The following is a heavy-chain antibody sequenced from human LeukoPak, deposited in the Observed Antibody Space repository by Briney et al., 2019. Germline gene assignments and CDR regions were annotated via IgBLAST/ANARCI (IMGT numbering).Heavy chain of an antibody. V-gene: IGHV1-2*02. CDR1: GYTFTAYY. Sequence: GASVQVSCKAPGYTFTAYYIHWVRQAPGQGLEWMGWINPNTGGTNYAQKFQGRVTITRDTSINTAYMDLSRLTSDDTALYYCARDHNSENWGSLGGWGQGTLVTVSS. D-gene: IGHD7-27*01. CDR2: INPNTGGT. CDR3: ARDHNSENWGSLGG. J-gene: IGHJ4*02.